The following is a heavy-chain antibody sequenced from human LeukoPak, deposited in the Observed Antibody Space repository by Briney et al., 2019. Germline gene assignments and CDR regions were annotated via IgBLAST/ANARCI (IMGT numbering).Heavy chain of an antibody. V-gene: IGHV1-69*05. J-gene: IGHJ5*02. CDR1: GGTFSSYT. Sequence: SVKVSCKASGGTFSSYTISWVRQAPGQGLEWMGGIIPIFGTANYAQKFQGRVTITTDESTSTAYMELSSLRSEDTAVYYCARVVVAGDIWWFDPWGQGTLVTVSS. CDR2: IIPIFGTA. D-gene: IGHD6-19*01. CDR3: ARVVVAGDIWWFDP.